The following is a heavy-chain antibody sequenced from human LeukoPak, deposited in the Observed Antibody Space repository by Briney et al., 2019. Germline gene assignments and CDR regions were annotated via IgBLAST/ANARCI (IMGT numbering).Heavy chain of an antibody. Sequence: GGSLRLSCAASGFTLSKFGIHWVRQTPGRGLEWVTFIEHDLSIEKYLDSVKGRFTISRDNLQNTVHLQMDSLRAEDTAVYYCAIDPSRGVIVVGPPNDAFDIWGQGTMVTVSS. D-gene: IGHD3-16*02. CDR1: GFTLSKFG. V-gene: IGHV3-30*02. CDR2: IEHDLSIE. J-gene: IGHJ3*02. CDR3: AIDPSRGVIVVGPPNDAFDI.